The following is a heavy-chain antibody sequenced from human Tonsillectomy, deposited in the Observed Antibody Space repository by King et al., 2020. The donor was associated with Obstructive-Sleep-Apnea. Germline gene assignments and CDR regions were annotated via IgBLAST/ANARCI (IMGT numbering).Heavy chain of an antibody. D-gene: IGHD3-22*01. CDR3: AKGEYYDSSGYHTYYAMDV. J-gene: IGHJ6*02. Sequence: VQLVESGGGLVQPGGSLRLSCAASGFTFSGYAMSWVRQAPGKGLEWVSGISGSGYSTSFADSVKGRCTISRDNFKNTLYLQMNSLRGEDTAVYYCAKGEYYDSSGYHTYYAMDVWGQGTTVTVSS. V-gene: IGHV3-23*04. CDR2: ISGSGYST. CDR1: GFTFSGYA.